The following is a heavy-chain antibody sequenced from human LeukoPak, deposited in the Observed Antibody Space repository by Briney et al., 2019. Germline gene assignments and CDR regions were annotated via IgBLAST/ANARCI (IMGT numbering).Heavy chain of an antibody. V-gene: IGHV4-59*01. J-gene: IGHJ4*02. Sequence: PSETLSLTCTVSGGSISSYYWSWIRQPPGKGLEWIGYIYYSGSTNYNPSLKSRVTISVDTSKNQFSLKLSSVTAADTAVYYCAGSAGDYGDYVGYWGQGTLVTVSS. CDR1: GGSISSYY. D-gene: IGHD4-17*01. CDR3: AGSAGDYGDYVGY. CDR2: IYYSGST.